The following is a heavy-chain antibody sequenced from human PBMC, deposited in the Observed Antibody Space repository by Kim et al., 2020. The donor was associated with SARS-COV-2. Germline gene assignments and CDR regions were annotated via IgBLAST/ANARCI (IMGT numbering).Heavy chain of an antibody. D-gene: IGHD3-9*01. Sequence: GGSLRLSCAASGLTFSSYAMTWVRQAPGKGLEWVSGISSSGGSTYYADSVKGRFTVSRDNSKNTLYLQMNSLRAEDTAVYYCAKDNDILTGYYNWYFDLWGRGTLVTVSS. CDR1: GLTFSSYA. J-gene: IGHJ2*01. V-gene: IGHV3-23*01. CDR3: AKDNDILTGYYNWYFDL. CDR2: ISSSGGST.